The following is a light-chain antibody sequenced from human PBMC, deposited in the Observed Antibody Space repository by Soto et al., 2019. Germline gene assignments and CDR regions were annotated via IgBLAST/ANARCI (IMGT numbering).Light chain of an antibody. V-gene: IGKV3-11*01. CDR2: EAS. CDR3: QQRSHWPPYT. J-gene: IGKJ2*01. CDR1: QSVSSF. Sequence: EIVLTQSPATLSLSPGERATLTCRTSQSVSSFLGWYQQKPGQAPRLLIYEASKRATGIPARFSGSGSGTDFTLTISSLEPEDSAVYYCQQRSHWPPYTFGQGTKREIK.